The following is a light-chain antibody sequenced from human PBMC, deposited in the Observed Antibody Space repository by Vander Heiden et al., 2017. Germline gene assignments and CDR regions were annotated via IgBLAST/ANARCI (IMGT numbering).Light chain of an antibody. V-gene: IGLV2-23*02. CDR2: EVS. Sequence: QSALTQPASVSGSPGQSITISCTGTSSDVGSYNLVSWYQQHPGKAPKRRMYEVSKRPSGVSNRLSGSKSGNKDSLTISGLQAEDEADYDCCSYAGSSTWVLGGGTKLT. CDR1: SSDVGSYNL. J-gene: IGLJ3*02. CDR3: CSYAGSSTWV.